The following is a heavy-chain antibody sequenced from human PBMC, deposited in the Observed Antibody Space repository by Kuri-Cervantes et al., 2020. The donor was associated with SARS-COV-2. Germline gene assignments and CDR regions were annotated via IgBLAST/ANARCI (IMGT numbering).Heavy chain of an antibody. D-gene: IGHD3-10*01. V-gene: IGHV3-30*03. J-gene: IGHJ3*02. CDR2: ISFDGSVE. CDR3: ARDKIPMVRSTDAFDM. Sequence: GESLKISCAASGFTLSTYGMFWVRQAPGKGLEWVAVISFDGSVEFYADSVKGRFTISRDIAKNTLHLQMNSLRSDDTAVYYCARDKIPMVRSTDAFDMWGQGTMVTVSS. CDR1: GFTLSTYG.